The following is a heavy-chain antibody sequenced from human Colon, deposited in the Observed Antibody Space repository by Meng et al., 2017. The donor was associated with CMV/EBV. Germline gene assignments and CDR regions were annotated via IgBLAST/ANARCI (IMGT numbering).Heavy chain of an antibody. Sequence: GSLRLSCTVSGDSIRKYYWSWIRQTPGKGLEWIGCIYYGGSTDYNPSLRSRVTLSVDTSKSQVSLKLTSVTAADSAMYYCASNYDTGDWFDPWGQGTLVTVSS. CDR3: ASNYDTGDWFDP. CDR2: IYYGGST. CDR1: GDSIRKYY. J-gene: IGHJ5*02. D-gene: IGHD3-22*01. V-gene: IGHV4-59*01.